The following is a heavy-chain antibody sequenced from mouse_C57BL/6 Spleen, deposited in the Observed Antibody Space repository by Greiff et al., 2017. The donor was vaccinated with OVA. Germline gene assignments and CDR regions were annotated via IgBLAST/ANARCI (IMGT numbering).Heavy chain of an antibody. D-gene: IGHD1-1*01. CDR1: GFTFSSYT. Sequence: EVMLVESGGGLVKPGGSLKLSCAASGFTFSSYTMSWVRQTPEKRLEWVATISGGGGNTYYPDSVKGRFTISRDNAKNTLYLQMSSLRSEDTALYYCARQVLPYWYFEVWGTGTTVTVSS. CDR3: ARQVLPYWYFEV. V-gene: IGHV5-9*01. J-gene: IGHJ1*03. CDR2: ISGGGGNT.